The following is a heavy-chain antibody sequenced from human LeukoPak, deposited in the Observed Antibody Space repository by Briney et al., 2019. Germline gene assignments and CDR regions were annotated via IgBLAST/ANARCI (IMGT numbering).Heavy chain of an antibody. D-gene: IGHD3-22*01. J-gene: IGHJ4*02. CDR3: ARTYYYDGNFDY. CDR2: INPNSGGT. Sequence: ASVEVSCKASGYTFTGYYMHWVRQAPGQGLEWMGWINPNSGGTNYAQKFQGWVTMTRDTPISTAYMELSRLRSDDTAVYYCARTYYYDGNFDYWGQGTLVTVSS. CDR1: GYTFTGYY. V-gene: IGHV1-2*04.